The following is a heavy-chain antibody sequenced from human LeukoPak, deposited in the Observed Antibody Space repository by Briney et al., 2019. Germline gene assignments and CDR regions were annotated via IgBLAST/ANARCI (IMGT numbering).Heavy chain of an antibody. V-gene: IGHV4-39*07. CDR1: GGSISSSSYY. CDR2: IYYSGST. J-gene: IGHJ4*02. CDR3: ARQQLSQLYYFDN. D-gene: IGHD6-13*01. Sequence: SETLSLTCTVSGGSISSSSYYWGWIRQPPGKGLEWIGSIYYSGSTYSNPSLKSRVTIFVDTSKNQFSLKLSSVTAADTAVYYCARQQLSQLYYFDNWGQGTLVTVSS.